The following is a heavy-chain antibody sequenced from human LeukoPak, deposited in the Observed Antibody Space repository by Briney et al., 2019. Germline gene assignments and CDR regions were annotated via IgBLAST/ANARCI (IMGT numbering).Heavy chain of an antibody. D-gene: IGHD3-22*01. CDR1: GYSFTSYW. CDR2: IDPSDSYT. CDR3: ARTNYYDSSGYLNPVDY. Sequence: GESLKISCQGSGYSFTSYWISWVRQMPGKGLEWMGRIDPSDSYTNYSPSFQGHVTISADKSISTAYLQWSSLKASDTAMYYCARTNYYDSSGYLNPVDYWGQGTLVTVSS. J-gene: IGHJ4*02. V-gene: IGHV5-10-1*01.